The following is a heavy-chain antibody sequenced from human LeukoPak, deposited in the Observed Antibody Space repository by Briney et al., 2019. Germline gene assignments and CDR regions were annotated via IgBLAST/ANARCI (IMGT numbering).Heavy chain of an antibody. Sequence: SETLSLTCAVYGESFNAYYWTWIRQPPGKGLEWIGEINHSGITNYNPSLKSRLTISVDTSKNQFSLKLTSVTAADTAVYYCARPRVRGIIIRGFDYWGQGTLVTASS. CDR3: ARPRVRGIIIRGFDY. V-gene: IGHV4-34*01. D-gene: IGHD3-10*01. CDR2: INHSGIT. CDR1: GESFNAYY. J-gene: IGHJ4*02.